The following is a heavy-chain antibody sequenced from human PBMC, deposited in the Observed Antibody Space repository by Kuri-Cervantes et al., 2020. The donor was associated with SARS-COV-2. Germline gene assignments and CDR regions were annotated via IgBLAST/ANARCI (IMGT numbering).Heavy chain of an antibody. V-gene: IGHV5-51*01. D-gene: IGHD1-26*01. CDR1: GYSFTSYW. CDR2: IYPGDSDT. CDR3: ARSEVGATTYLDY. J-gene: IGHJ4*02. Sequence: GGSLRLSCKGSGYSFTSYWIGWVRQMPGKGLECMGIIYPGDSDTRYSPSFQGQVTISADKSISTAYLQWSSLKASDTAMYYCARSEVGATTYLDYWGQGTLVTVSS.